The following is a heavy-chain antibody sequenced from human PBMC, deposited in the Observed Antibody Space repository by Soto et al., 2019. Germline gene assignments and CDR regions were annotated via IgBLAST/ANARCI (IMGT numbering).Heavy chain of an antibody. CDR1: GFTFSSNW. J-gene: IGHJ4*02. CDR2: IKPDGSEQ. Sequence: EVQLVESGGGLVQPGGSLRLSCAASGFTFSSNWMNWVRQAPGKGLEWVATIKPDGSEQDNVESVKGRFTISRDNAKNSVHLQMHSLRAEDTAVHYRATVPWTAAASWGQETLVIVSS. D-gene: IGHD6-13*01. V-gene: IGHV3-7*01. CDR3: ATVPWTAAAS.